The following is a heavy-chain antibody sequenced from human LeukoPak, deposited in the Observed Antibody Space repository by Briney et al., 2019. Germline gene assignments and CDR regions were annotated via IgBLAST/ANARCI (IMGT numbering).Heavy chain of an antibody. CDR3: ARRYCTNGVCYTGHWFDP. CDR1: GGTFSSYA. V-gene: IGHV1-69*05. D-gene: IGHD2-8*01. CDR2: IIPIFGTA. Sequence: GASVKVSCKASGGTFSSYAISWVRQAPGQGLEWMGGIIPIFGTANYAQKFQGRVTITTDESTSTAYMELSSLRSEDTAVYYCARRYCTNGVCYTGHWFDPWGQGTLVTVSS. J-gene: IGHJ5*02.